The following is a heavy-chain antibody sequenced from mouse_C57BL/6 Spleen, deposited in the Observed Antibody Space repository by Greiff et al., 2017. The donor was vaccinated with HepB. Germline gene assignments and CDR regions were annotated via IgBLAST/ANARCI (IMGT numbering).Heavy chain of an antibody. D-gene: IGHD1-1*01. CDR2: IYPGDGDT. CDR1: GYAFSSSW. CDR3: ARWTITTVVATGLDY. V-gene: IGHV1-82*01. Sequence: VQLQQSGPELVKPGASVKISCKASGYAFSSSWMNWVKQRPGKGLEWIGRIYPGDGDTNYNGKFKGKATLTADKSSSTAYMQLSSLTSEDSAVYFCARWTITTVVATGLDYWGQGTTLTVSS. J-gene: IGHJ2*01.